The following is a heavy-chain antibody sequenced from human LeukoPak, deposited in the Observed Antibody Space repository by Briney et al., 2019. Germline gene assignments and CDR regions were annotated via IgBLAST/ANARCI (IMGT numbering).Heavy chain of an antibody. V-gene: IGHV3-15*01. CDR2: IKSKTDGGTT. CDR1: GFTFSNAW. D-gene: IGHD2-2*02. Sequence: GGSLRLSCAASGFTFSNAWMSWVRQAPGKGLEWGGRIKSKTDGGTTDYAAPVKGRFTISRDDSKNTLYLQMNSLKTEDTAVYYCTTEVGYCSSTSCYTGIFDYWGQGTLVTVSS. CDR3: TTEVGYCSSTSCYTGIFDY. J-gene: IGHJ4*02.